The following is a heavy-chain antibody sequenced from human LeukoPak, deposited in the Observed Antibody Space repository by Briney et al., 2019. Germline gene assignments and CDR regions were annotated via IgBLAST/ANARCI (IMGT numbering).Heavy chain of an antibody. V-gene: IGHV3-21*01. Sequence: PGGSLRLSCAASGFTFSSYTMNWVRQAPGKGLEWVSSISSSSSYIYYADSVKGRFTISRDNAKNSLYLQMDSLRAEDTAVYYCARDGKDSMIAVVTAEYFQHWGQGTLVTVSS. CDR3: ARDGKDSMIAVVTAEYFQH. D-gene: IGHD3-22*01. CDR1: GFTFSSYT. J-gene: IGHJ1*01. CDR2: ISSSSSYI.